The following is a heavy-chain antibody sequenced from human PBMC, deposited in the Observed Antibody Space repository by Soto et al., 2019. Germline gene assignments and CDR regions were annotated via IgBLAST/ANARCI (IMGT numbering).Heavy chain of an antibody. Sequence: QVQLVQSGAEVKKPGASVKVSCKASGYTFPNYGITWVRQAPGQGLEWMGWISAYNGNTKNAHKLQGRVTMTTDTSTSTAYMELRSLRSDDTAVYYCARETVPGTECHDAFDIWGQGTMVTVSS. CDR1: GYTFPNYG. CDR3: ARETVPGTECHDAFDI. J-gene: IGHJ3*02. V-gene: IGHV1-18*01. D-gene: IGHD6-19*01. CDR2: ISAYNGNT.